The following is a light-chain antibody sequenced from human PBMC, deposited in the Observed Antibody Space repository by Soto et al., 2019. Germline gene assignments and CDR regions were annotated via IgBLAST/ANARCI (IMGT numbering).Light chain of an antibody. CDR1: SSDVGGYNY. CDR2: EVS. CDR3: SSYTSSSTV. V-gene: IGLV2-14*01. J-gene: IGLJ3*02. Sequence: QSALTQPASLSGSPGQSITISCTGTSSDVGGYNYVSWYQQHPGKAPKLMIYEVSNRPSGVSNRFSGSKSGNTASLTISGLQAEDEADYYCSSYTSSSTVFGGGTKVTVL.